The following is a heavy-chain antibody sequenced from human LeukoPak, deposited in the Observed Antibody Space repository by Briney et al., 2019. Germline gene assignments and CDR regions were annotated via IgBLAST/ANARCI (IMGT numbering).Heavy chain of an antibody. CDR1: GFTFSSYV. CDR3: AKAPPCSSTSCSFDS. D-gene: IGHD2-2*01. Sequence: PGGSLRLSCAASGFTFSSYVMSWVRQAPGKGLEWVSGISGSGDSTYYADSVKGRFTISRDNSKNTLYLQMNSLRAEDTAVYYCAKAPPCSSTSCSFDSWGQGIPVTVSS. V-gene: IGHV3-23*01. J-gene: IGHJ4*02. CDR2: ISGSGDST.